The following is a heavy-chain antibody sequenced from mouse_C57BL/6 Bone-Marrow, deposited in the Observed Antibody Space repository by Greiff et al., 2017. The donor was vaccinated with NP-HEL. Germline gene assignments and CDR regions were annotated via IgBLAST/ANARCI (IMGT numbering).Heavy chain of an antibody. Sequence: QVQLQQSGAELARPGASVKLSCKASGYTFTSYGISWVKQRTGQGLEWIGEIYPRSGNTYYNEKFKGKATLTADKSSSTAYMELRSLTSEDSAVYFCATVAPAWFAYWGQGTRVTVSA. CDR2: IYPRSGNT. CDR3: ATVAPAWFAY. V-gene: IGHV1-81*01. J-gene: IGHJ3*01. CDR1: GYTFTSYG. D-gene: IGHD1-1*01.